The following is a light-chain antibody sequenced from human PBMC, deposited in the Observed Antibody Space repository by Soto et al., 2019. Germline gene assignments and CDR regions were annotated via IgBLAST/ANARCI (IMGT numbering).Light chain of an antibody. V-gene: IGKV3D-15*01. J-gene: IGKJ1*01. CDR1: QSINTY. CDR3: QQYNNRPPL. Sequence: ENVLTQSPATLSLSPGEGATLSCRASQSINTYLAWYQQKPGQAPRLLIYDASKRATGIPARFSGSGSGTEFTLTISSLQSEDFAVYYCQQYNNRPPLFGQGTKVDIK. CDR2: DAS.